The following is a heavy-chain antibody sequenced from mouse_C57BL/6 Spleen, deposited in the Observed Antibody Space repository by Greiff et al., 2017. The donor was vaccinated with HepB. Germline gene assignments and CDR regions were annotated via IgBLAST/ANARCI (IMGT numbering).Heavy chain of an antibody. J-gene: IGHJ3*01. CDR3: ARVSLTGTLFAY. CDR1: GFTFSSYA. CDR2: ISDGGSYT. V-gene: IGHV5-4*03. Sequence: EVKLVESGGGLVKPGGSLKLSCAASGFTFSSYAMSWVRQTPEKRLEWVATISDGGSYTYYPDNVKGRFTISRDNAKNNLYLQMSHLKSEDTAMYYCARVSLTGTLFAYWGQGTLVTVSA. D-gene: IGHD4-1*01.